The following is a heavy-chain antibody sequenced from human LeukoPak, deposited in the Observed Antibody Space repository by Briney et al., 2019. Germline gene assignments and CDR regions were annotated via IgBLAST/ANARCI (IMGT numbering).Heavy chain of an antibody. Sequence: GGSLRLSCAASGFTFSSYSMNWVRQAPGKGLEWVSSISSSSSYIYYADSVKGRFTISRDNAKNSLYLQMNSLRAEDTAVYYCARVLLWFGESSNWFDPWGQGTLVIVSS. CDR2: ISSSSSYI. V-gene: IGHV3-21*01. J-gene: IGHJ5*02. CDR3: ARVLLWFGESSNWFDP. D-gene: IGHD3-10*01. CDR1: GFTFSSYS.